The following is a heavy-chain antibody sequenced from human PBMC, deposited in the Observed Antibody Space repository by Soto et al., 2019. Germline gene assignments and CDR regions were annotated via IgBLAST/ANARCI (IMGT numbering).Heavy chain of an antibody. D-gene: IGHD2-15*01. V-gene: IGHV4-39*01. CDR2: IYYSGST. CDR1: GGSISSSSYY. CDR3: ARHPTDPYCSGGSCHPGY. Sequence: QLQLQESGPGLVKPSETLSLTCTVSGGSISSSSYYWGWIRQPPGKGLEWIGSIYYSGSTYYNPSLKSRVTISVDTSNHPFSLKLSSVTAADTAVYYCARHPTDPYCSGGSCHPGYWGQGTLVTVSS. J-gene: IGHJ4*02.